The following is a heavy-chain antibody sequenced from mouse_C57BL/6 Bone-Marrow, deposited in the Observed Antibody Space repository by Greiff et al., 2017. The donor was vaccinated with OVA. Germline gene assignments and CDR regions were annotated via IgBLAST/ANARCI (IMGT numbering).Heavy chain of an antibody. J-gene: IGHJ2*01. CDR1: GYTFTSYW. V-gene: IGHV1-64*01. CDR2: IHPNSGST. Sequence: QVQLQQPGAELVKPGASVKLSCKASGYTFTSYWMHWVKQRPGQGLEWIGMIHPNSGSTNYNEKFKSKATLTVDKSSSTAYMQLSIQTSEDSAVDCCARGHSYYCYLDYWGQGTTLTVSS. CDR3: ARGHSYYCYLDY. D-gene: IGHD2-12*01.